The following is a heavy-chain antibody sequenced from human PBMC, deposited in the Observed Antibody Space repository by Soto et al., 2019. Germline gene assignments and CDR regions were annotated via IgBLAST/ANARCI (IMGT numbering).Heavy chain of an antibody. CDR2: IYHSGIT. V-gene: IGHV4-30-2*01. D-gene: IGHD2-2*01. CDR1: GGSISSGGYS. J-gene: IGHJ5*02. CDR3: AREREGFCKSTICTSAWSDP. Sequence: PSETLSLTCAVSGGSISSGGYSWNWIRQPPGKGLEWIGYIYHSGITYYNPSLKSRVTISVDRSKNHFSLKLSSVTAADTAVYYCAREREGFCKSTICTSAWSDPRGQGTLVTVCS.